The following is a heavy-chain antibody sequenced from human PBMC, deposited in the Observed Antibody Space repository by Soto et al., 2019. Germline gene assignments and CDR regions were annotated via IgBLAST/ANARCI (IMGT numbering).Heavy chain of an antibody. V-gene: IGHV4-34*01. CDR3: ARGTRDGGYVLYYFDY. D-gene: IGHD5-12*01. CDR1: GGSFSGYY. J-gene: IGHJ4*02. CDR2: INHSGST. Sequence: QVQLQQWGAGLLKPSETLSLTCAVYGGSFSGYYWSWIRQPPGKGLEWIGEINHSGSTNYNPSLKRRVTISVDTSKNQFSLKLSSVTAADTAVYYCARGTRDGGYVLYYFDYWGQGTLVTVSS.